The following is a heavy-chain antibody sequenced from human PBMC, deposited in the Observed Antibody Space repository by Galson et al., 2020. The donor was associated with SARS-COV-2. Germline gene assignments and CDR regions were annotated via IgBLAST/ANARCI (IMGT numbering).Heavy chain of an antibody. CDR2: ISGSGGST. V-gene: IGHV3-23*01. D-gene: IGHD6-13*01. J-gene: IGHJ6*02. Sequence: GESLKISCAASGFTFSSYAMSWVRQAPGKGLEWVSAISGSGGSTYYADSVKGRFTISRDNSKNTLYLQMNSLRAEDTAVYYCAKDTPLAAAGSMDVWGQGTTVTVSS. CDR1: GFTFSSYA. CDR3: AKDTPLAAAGSMDV.